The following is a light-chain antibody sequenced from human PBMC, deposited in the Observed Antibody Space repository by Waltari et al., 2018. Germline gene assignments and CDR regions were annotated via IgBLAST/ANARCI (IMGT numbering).Light chain of an antibody. CDR3: CSFAGSQTVI. Sequence: QSALTQPRSVSGSPGQSVTISCPGTSSYIGGSDYVSWYQQHPGKAPKLVIYAVNKRPSGVPDHFSGSKSGNTASLTISGLQAEDEADYFCCSFAGSQTVIFGGGTRLTVL. CDR1: SSYIGGSDY. CDR2: AVN. J-gene: IGLJ2*01. V-gene: IGLV2-11*01.